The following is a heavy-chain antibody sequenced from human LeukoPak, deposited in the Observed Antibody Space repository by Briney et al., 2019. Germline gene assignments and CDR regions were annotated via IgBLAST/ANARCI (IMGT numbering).Heavy chain of an antibody. J-gene: IGHJ6*03. D-gene: IGHD3/OR15-3a*01. CDR1: GFTFSSYE. V-gene: IGHV3-48*03. CDR3: TRDRGDFWTGHSYYMDV. Sequence: GGSLRLSCAASGFTFSSYEMNWVRQAPGKGMEWISYITNSGPTIYYADSVKGRFTVSRDNAKNSLYLQMNSLRAEDTAVYYCTRDRGDFWTGHSYYMDVWGKGTTAIVTS. CDR2: ITNSGPTI.